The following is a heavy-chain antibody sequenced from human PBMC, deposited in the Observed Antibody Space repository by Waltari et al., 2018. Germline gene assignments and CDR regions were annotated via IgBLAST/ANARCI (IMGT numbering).Heavy chain of an antibody. CDR2: IYYTGTT. D-gene: IGHD3-3*01. V-gene: IGHV4-39*01. CDR1: GDSITRSPYY. J-gene: IGHJ6*03. CDR3: ARQQVLRFLGWSQLTAPDYMDV. Sequence: QLQLQESGPGLVKPSETLSLACTVSGDSITRSPYYWGWIRQPPGKGLEWIGTIYYTGTTYYTPSLRSRVTVSADTSENQYSLKLTSVTAADTAVYYCARQQVLRFLGWSQLTAPDYMDVWGKGTTVTVSS.